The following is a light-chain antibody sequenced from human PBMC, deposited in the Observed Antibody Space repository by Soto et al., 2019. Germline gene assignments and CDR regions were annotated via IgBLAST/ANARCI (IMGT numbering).Light chain of an antibody. CDR3: QQSHSTPWT. Sequence: DIQMTQSPSSLSASVGDRVTITCRASQTVTTYLNWYRQKPGKAPKLLIYGASSLQSGVPSRFTGSGSGTDFTLTISSLQPEDFATYHCQQSHSTPWTFGQGTKVEIK. V-gene: IGKV1-39*01. CDR1: QTVTTY. CDR2: GAS. J-gene: IGKJ1*01.